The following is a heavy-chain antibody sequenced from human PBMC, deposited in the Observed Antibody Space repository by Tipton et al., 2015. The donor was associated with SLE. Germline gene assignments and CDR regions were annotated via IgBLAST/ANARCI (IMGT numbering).Heavy chain of an antibody. J-gene: IGHJ4*02. Sequence: TLSLTCTVSGGSIGSGGYYWSWIRQHPGKGLEWIGYIYYSGSTYYNPSLKSRVTISVDTSKNQFSLKLSSVTAADTAVYYCAGASINYYDSSGSRDYWGQGTLVTVSS. CDR1: GGSIGSGGYY. CDR2: IYYSGST. D-gene: IGHD3-22*01. V-gene: IGHV4-31*03. CDR3: AGASINYYDSSGSRDY.